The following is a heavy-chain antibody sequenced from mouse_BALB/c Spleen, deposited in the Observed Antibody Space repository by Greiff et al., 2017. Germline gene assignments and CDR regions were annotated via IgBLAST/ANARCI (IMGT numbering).Heavy chain of an antibody. CDR3: TRDGTKGPFAY. V-gene: IGHV1-69*02. CDR1: GYTFTSYW. CDR2: IYPSDSYT. J-gene: IGHJ3*01. Sequence: VQLQQPGAELVRPGASVKLSCKASGYTFTSYWINWVKQRPGQGLEWIGNIYPSDSYTNYNQKFKDKATLTVDKSSSTAYMQLSSPTSEDSAVYYCTRDGTKGPFAYWGQGTLVTVSA. D-gene: IGHD1-1*01.